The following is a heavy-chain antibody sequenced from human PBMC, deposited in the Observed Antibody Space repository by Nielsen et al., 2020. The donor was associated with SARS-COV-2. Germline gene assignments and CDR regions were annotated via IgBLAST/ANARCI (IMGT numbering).Heavy chain of an antibody. CDR3: ATSSRYFDWLWYFQH. CDR1: GYTFTSYY. V-gene: IGHV1-24*01. CDR2: FDPEDGET. Sequence: ASVKVSCKASGYTFTSYYMHWVRQAPGKGLEWMGGFDPEDGETIYAQKFQGRVTMTEDTSTDTAYMELSSLRSEDTAVYYCATSSRYFDWLWYFQHWGQGTLVTVSS. D-gene: IGHD3-9*01. J-gene: IGHJ1*01.